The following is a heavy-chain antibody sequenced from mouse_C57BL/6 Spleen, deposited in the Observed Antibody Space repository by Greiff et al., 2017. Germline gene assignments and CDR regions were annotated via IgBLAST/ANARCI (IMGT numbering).Heavy chain of an antibody. D-gene: IGHD2-5*01. CDR3: ASYYSNSWFAY. V-gene: IGHV1-31*01. Sequence: VQLQQSGPELVKPGASVKISCKASGYSFTGSYLHWVKQSHGNILDWIGYIYPYNGVSSYNQKFKGKATLTVDKSSSTAYMELRSLTSEDSAVYYCASYYSNSWFAYWGQGTLVTVSA. CDR2: IYPYNGVS. J-gene: IGHJ3*01. CDR1: GYSFTGSY.